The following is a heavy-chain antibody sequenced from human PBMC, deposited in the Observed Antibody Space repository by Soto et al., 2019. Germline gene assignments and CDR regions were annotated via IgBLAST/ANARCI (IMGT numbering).Heavy chain of an antibody. Sequence: XGFMRLSCAASGFTVSSNYMSWVRRAPGKGLEWVSVIYSGGSTYYADSVKGRFTISRDNSKNTLYLQMNSLRAEDTAVYYCARAPYYYDSSGPQDAFDIWGQGTMVTVSS. V-gene: IGHV3-53*01. CDR3: ARAPYYYDSSGPQDAFDI. D-gene: IGHD3-22*01. CDR2: IYSGGST. J-gene: IGHJ3*02. CDR1: GFTVSSNY.